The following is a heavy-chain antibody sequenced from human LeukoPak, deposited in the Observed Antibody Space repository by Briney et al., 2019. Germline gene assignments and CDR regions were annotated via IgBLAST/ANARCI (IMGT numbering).Heavy chain of an antibody. D-gene: IGHD6-6*01. CDR3: ARGGNSSWDY. J-gene: IGHJ4*02. V-gene: IGHV3-7*01. CDR2: IKPDGSEK. CDR1: GFIFSNYW. Sequence: GGSLRLSCAASGFIFSNYWMSWVRQAPGKGLEWVANIKPDGSEKYYVDSLKGRFTISRDNAKDSLYLQMNSLRVEDTAVYYCARGGNSSWDYWGQGALVTVSS.